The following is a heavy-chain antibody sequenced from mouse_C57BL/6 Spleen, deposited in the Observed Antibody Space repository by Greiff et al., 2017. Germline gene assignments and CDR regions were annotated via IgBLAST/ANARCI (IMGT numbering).Heavy chain of an antibody. CDR2: IYPRDGSP. Sequence: QVQLQQSDAELVKPGASVKISCKVSGYTFTDHTIHWMKQRPEQGLEWIGYIYPRDGSPKYNEQFKGKATLTADKSSSTAYIQLTSLAYEDSSVYFCASGDYYSSSLDYWGQGTTLTVSS. CDR1: GYTFTDHT. CDR3: ASGDYYSSSLDY. J-gene: IGHJ2*01. V-gene: IGHV1-78*01. D-gene: IGHD1-1*01.